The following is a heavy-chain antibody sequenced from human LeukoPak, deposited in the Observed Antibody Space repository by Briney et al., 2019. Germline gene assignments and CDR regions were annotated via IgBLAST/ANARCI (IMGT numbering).Heavy chain of an antibody. V-gene: IGHV7-4-1*02. CDR1: GYTFTSYA. CDR2: INTNTGNP. D-gene: IGHD1-26*01. CDR3: ARDLEGELPRVNWFDP. J-gene: IGHJ5*02. Sequence: GASVKVSCKASGYTFTSYAMNWVRQAPGQGLEWMGWINTNTGNPTYAQGFTGRFVFSLDTSVSTAYLQISSLKAEDTAVYYCARDLEGELPRVNWFDPWGQGTLVTVSS.